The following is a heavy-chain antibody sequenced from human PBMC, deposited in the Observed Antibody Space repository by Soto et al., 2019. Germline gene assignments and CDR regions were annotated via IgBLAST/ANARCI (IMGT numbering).Heavy chain of an antibody. V-gene: IGHV4-39*01. CDR1: GGSISSSSYY. CDR2: IYYSGST. CDR3: ARTEYDFWSGYYNFDY. D-gene: IGHD3-3*01. Sequence: SETLSLTCTVSGGSISSSSYYWGWIRQPPGKGLEWIGSIYYSGSTYYNPSLKSRVTISVDTSKNQFSLKLSSVTAADTAVYYCARTEYDFWSGYYNFDYWGQGTLVTVSS. J-gene: IGHJ4*02.